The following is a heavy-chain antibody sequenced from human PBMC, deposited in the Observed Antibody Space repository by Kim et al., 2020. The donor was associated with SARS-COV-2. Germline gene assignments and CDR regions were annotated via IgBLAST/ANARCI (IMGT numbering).Heavy chain of an antibody. CDR1: GFTFSSYG. CDR3: AKAEAYDY. Sequence: GGSLRLSCAASGFTFSSYGMHWVRQAPGKGLEWVAVISYDGSNKYYADSVKGRFTISRDNSKNTLYLQMNSLRAEDTAVYYGAKAEAYDYWGQGTLVTVS. CDR2: ISYDGSNK. J-gene: IGHJ4*02. V-gene: IGHV3-30*18.